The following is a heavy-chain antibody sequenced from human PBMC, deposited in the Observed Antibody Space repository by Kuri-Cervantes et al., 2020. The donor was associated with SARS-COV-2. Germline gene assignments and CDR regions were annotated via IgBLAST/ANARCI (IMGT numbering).Heavy chain of an antibody. CDR3: ARGGDWFDP. J-gene: IGHJ5*02. CDR2: IYTSGST. CDR1: GGSISSSSYY. Sequence: SETLSLTCTVSGGSISSSSYYWGWIRQPPGKGLEWIGRIYTSGSTNYNPSLKSRVTISVDTSKNQFSLKLSSVTAADTAVYYCARGGDWFDPWGQGTLVTVSS. D-gene: IGHD1-26*01. V-gene: IGHV4-39*07.